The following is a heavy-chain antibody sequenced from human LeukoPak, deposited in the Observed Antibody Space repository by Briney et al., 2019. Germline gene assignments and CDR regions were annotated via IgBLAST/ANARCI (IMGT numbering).Heavy chain of an antibody. CDR1: GFTFSSYS. J-gene: IGHJ6*02. CDR3: AREVQQLDYYYYGMDV. Sequence: GGSLRLSCAASGFTFSSYSMNWVRQAPGKGLEWVSSISSSSSYIYYAESVKGRFTISRDNAKNSLYLQMNSLRAEDTAVYYCAREVQQLDYYYYGMDVWGQGTTVTVSS. D-gene: IGHD6-13*01. CDR2: ISSSSSYI. V-gene: IGHV3-21*01.